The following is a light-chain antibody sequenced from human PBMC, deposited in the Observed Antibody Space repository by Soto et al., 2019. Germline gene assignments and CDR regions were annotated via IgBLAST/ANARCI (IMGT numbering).Light chain of an antibody. J-gene: IGLJ1*01. Sequence: QSALTQPASVSGSPGQSITISCTGSSSDVGSYNVVSWYQHHPGKAPKFIISEGNERPSGVSNRFSGSRSDNAAYLTIAGLQAGDEAEYYCCSYARSGTYVFGTGTQLTVL. V-gene: IGLV2-23*01. CDR1: SSDVGSYNV. CDR2: EGN. CDR3: CSYARSGTYV.